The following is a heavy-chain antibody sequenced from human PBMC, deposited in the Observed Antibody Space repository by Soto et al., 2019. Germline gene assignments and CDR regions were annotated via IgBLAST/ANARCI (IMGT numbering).Heavy chain of an antibody. CDR2: VSYDGSDK. D-gene: IGHD2-8*01. CDR1: GLTFSTYG. J-gene: IGHJ4*02. Sequence: QVQLVESGGGVVQPGGSLRLSCAASGLTFSTYGMHWVRQAPGKGLEWVAVVSYDGSDKNYADSVKGRFTISRDNSKNTLYLHMNSLRVEDTVVYYFAMEHNVLYSRHYFFYWVQGTLVTVSS. CDR3: AMEHNVLYSRHYFFY. V-gene: IGHV3-30*03.